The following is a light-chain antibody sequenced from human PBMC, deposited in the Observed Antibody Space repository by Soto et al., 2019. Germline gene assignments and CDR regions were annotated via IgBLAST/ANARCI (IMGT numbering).Light chain of an antibody. V-gene: IGKV3-20*01. J-gene: IGKJ1*01. CDR2: GAS. CDR1: QSVSRNY. Sequence: EIGLTQSRGTLSLSPGGRATLSCRASQSVSRNYVAWYQQKPGQAPTLLIYGASSRASGIQDRFSGSGSGGDLGLRITRLESEDFVVYYCPLYGSNWT. CDR3: PLYGSNWT.